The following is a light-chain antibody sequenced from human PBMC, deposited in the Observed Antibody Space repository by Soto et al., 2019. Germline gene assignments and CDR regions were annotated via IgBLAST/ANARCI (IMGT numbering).Light chain of an antibody. J-gene: IGKJ4*01. Sequence: EIVLTQSPAILSLSPGERATLSCRASQSVGTYSDWYQQKLGQAPRLLIYDASNRATGIPARFSGSGSGTDFTLTISSLEPEDFAVYYCQQRVNWLTFGGGTKVEL. V-gene: IGKV3-11*01. CDR3: QQRVNWLT. CDR2: DAS. CDR1: QSVGTY.